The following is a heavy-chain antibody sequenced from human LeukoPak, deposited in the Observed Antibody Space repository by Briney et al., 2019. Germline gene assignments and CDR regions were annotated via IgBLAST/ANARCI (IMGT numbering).Heavy chain of an antibody. V-gene: IGHV3-66*02. CDR2: IYSGGST. D-gene: IGHD5-24*01. Sequence: GGSLRLSRAASGFTVSSNYMRWVRQAPGKGLEGVSVIYSGGSTYYADSVKGRFTISRDNSKNTLYLQMNSLRADETAVYYWARVAVEMATIWEYYYYYMDVWGKGTTVTVSS. J-gene: IGHJ6*03. CDR3: ARVAVEMATIWEYYYYYMDV. CDR1: GFTVSSNY.